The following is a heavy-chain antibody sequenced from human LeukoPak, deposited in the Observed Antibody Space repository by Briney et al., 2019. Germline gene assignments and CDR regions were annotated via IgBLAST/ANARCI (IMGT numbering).Heavy chain of an antibody. J-gene: IGHJ6*02. Sequence: GGSLRLSCAASGFTVSSNYMSWVRQAPGKGLEWVSVIYSCGSTYYADSVKGRFTISRDNSKNTLYLQMNSLRAEDTAVYYCARDGITMVRGVIKYYYGMDVWGQGTTVTVSS. CDR3: ARDGITMVRGVIKYYYGMDV. D-gene: IGHD3-10*01. V-gene: IGHV3-53*01. CDR1: GFTVSSNY. CDR2: IYSCGST.